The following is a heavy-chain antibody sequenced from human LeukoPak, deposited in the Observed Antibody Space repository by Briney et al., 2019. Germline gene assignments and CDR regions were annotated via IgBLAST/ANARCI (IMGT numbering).Heavy chain of an antibody. CDR2: IYSSGST. J-gene: IGHJ4*02. D-gene: IGHD6-19*01. CDR1: GGSFSGYY. Sequence: SETLSLTCAVYGGSFSGYYWSWVRQPAEKGLEWIGRIYSSGSTNYNPSLKSRVTMSVDTSKNQFFLKLSSVTAADTAVYYCARDRSGWYGSEYWGQGTLVTVSS. CDR3: ARDRSGWYGSEY. V-gene: IGHV4-4*07.